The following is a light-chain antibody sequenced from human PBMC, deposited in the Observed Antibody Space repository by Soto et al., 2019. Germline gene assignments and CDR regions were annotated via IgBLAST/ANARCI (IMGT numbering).Light chain of an antibody. Sequence: QSALTQPRSVSGSPGQSVTISCTGASSDVGAYNHVSWYRQHPGKAPKLVIYEVIKRPSGVPDRFSGSKSGNTASLTISGLQAEDEADYYCCSYAARYTWVFGGGTKLTVL. CDR1: SSDVGAYNH. J-gene: IGLJ3*02. CDR2: EVI. V-gene: IGLV2-11*01. CDR3: CSYAARYTWV.